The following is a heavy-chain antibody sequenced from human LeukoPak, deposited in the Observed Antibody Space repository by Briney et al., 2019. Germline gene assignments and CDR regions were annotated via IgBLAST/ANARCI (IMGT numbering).Heavy chain of an antibody. Sequence: GGSLRLSCAASGFIVGSYYMNWVRQAPGKELEWVSVIYTGGGRYYADSVRGRFTISRDTSKNMVFLQMNSLRVEDTAVYYCARGIDYWGRGTLVTVSS. CDR1: GFIVGSYY. V-gene: IGHV3-53*01. J-gene: IGHJ4*02. CDR2: IYTGGGR. CDR3: ARGIDY.